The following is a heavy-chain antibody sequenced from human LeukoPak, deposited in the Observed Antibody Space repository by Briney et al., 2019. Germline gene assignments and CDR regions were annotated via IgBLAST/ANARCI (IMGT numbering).Heavy chain of an antibody. CDR2: IYYSGST. CDR3: ARLGYSYGTPLDY. Sequence: SETLSLTCTVSGGSISSSSYYWGWIRQPPGKGLEWIGSIYYSGSTYYNPSLKSRVTISVDTSKNQFSLKLSSVTAADTAVYYCARLGYSYGTPLDYWGQGTLVTVSS. CDR1: GGSISSSSYY. V-gene: IGHV4-39*01. D-gene: IGHD5-18*01. J-gene: IGHJ4*02.